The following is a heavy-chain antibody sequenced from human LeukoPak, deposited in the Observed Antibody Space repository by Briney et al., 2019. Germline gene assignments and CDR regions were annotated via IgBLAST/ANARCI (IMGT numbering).Heavy chain of an antibody. Sequence: GASLRLSCAASGFTFSSYAMSWVRQAPGKGLEWVSAISGSVGRTYYADSVKGRFTISRDNSKNTLYLQMNSLRAEDTAVYCCAKEGAFVVVPAASRGRYYYGMDVWGQGTTVTVSS. J-gene: IGHJ6*02. V-gene: IGHV3-23*01. CDR3: AKEGAFVVVPAASRGRYYYGMDV. CDR1: GFTFSSYA. D-gene: IGHD2-2*01. CDR2: ISGSVGRT.